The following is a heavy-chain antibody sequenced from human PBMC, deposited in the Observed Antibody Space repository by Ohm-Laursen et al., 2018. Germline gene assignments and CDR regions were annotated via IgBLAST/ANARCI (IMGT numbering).Heavy chain of an antibody. Sequence: SLRLSCAAPGFTFSSYSMNWVCQAPGQGLEWVSSISSSSSYIYYADSVKGRFTISRDNAKNSLYLQMNSLRAEDTAVYYCARAGDCSGGSCYSDYWGQGTLVTVSS. CDR2: ISSSSSYI. CDR3: ARAGDCSGGSCYSDY. J-gene: IGHJ4*02. D-gene: IGHD2-15*01. CDR1: GFTFSSYS. V-gene: IGHV3-21*01.